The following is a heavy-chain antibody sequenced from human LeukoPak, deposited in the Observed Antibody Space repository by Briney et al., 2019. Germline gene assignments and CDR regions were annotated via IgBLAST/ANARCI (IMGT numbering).Heavy chain of an antibody. J-gene: IGHJ3*02. Sequence: VASVKVSCKASGYTFTSYGISWVRQAPGQGLEWMGWISAYNGNTNYAQKLQGRVTMTTDTSTSTAYMELRSLRSDDTAVYYCARGRTLLWFGETLYDAFDIWGQGTMVTVSS. CDR3: ARGRTLLWFGETLYDAFDI. V-gene: IGHV1-18*01. CDR2: ISAYNGNT. CDR1: GYTFTSYG. D-gene: IGHD3-10*01.